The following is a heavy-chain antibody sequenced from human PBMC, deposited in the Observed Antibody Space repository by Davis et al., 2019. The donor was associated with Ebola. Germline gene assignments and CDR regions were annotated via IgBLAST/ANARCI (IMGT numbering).Heavy chain of an antibody. J-gene: IGHJ6*04. Sequence: GESLKISCAASGFTFSSYSMNWVRQAPGKGLEWVSYISSSSSTIYYADSVKGRFTISRDNSKNTLYLQMNSLRAEDTAVYYCAREDIVVVTSVYYYYGMDVWGKGTTVTVSS. CDR3: AREDIVVVTSVYYYYGMDV. V-gene: IGHV3-48*01. CDR2: ISSSSSTI. D-gene: IGHD2-21*02. CDR1: GFTFSSYS.